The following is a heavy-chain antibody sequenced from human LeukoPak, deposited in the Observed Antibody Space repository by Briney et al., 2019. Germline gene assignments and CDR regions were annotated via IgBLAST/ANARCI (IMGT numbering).Heavy chain of an antibody. CDR1: GGSISSYY. D-gene: IGHD2-2*01. V-gene: IGHV4-59*08. J-gene: IGHJ4*02. CDR2: IYYSGST. CDR3: ARQAYCSSTSCYGFDY. Sequence: SETLSLTCTVSGGSISSYYWSWIRQPPWKGLEWIGYIYYSGSTNYNPSLKSRVTISVDTSKKQFSLKLSSVTAADTAVYYCARQAYCSSTSCYGFDYWGQGILVTVSS.